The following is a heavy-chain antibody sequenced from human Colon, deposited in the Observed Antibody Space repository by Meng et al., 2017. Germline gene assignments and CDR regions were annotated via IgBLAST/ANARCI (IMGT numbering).Heavy chain of an antibody. Sequence: QVPLQESGPGLVKPSQTLSLPCNVSGASISSEAFYWGWIRQHPGKGLEWIGYMHYSGIANYNPSLNSRIAISVDTSKNHFSLKLSSVTAADTAVYYCARYRYDSSSYSNFFDPWGQGTLVTVSS. CDR2: MHYSGIA. J-gene: IGHJ5*02. V-gene: IGHV4-31*03. D-gene: IGHD3-22*01. CDR1: GASISSEAFY. CDR3: ARYRYDSSSYSNFFDP.